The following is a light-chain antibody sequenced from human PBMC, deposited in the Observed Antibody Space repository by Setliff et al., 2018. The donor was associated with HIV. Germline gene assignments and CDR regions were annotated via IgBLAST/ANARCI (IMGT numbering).Light chain of an antibody. V-gene: IGLV2-14*02. CDR1: GTDIGNYNL. Sequence: QSALAQPASVSGSPGQSITISCTGSGTDIGNYNLVSWYQQHPGKAPKLLISEVTKRPSGVSNRFSGSRSGNTASLTISGLQAEDEAAYYCYSQTNRRIPVFGGGTKVTVL. J-gene: IGLJ2*01. CDR2: EVT. CDR3: YSQTNRRIPV.